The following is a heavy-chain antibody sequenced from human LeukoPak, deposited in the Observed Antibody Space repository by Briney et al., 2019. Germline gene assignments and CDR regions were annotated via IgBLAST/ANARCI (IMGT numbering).Heavy chain of an antibody. J-gene: IGHJ3*02. CDR2: ISWNSGSI. CDR3: ARGQQWLGDAFDI. CDR1: GFTFDDYA. Sequence: GGSLRLSCAASGFTFDDYAMHWVRQAPGKGLEWVSGISWNSGSIGYADSVKGRFTISRDNAKNSLYLQMNSLRAEDTAVYYCARGQQWLGDAFDIWGQGTMVIVSS. D-gene: IGHD6-19*01. V-gene: IGHV3-9*01.